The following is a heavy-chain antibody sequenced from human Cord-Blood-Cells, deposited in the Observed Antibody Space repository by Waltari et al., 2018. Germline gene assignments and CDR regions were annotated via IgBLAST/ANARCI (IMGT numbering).Heavy chain of an antibody. D-gene: IGHD2-2*01. V-gene: IGHV3-23*01. CDR1: VFTFSSYA. CDR2: IICSGGST. CDR3: AHSDCSSTSCPVDY. Sequence: EVQLLESGGGLVQPGGSLRPSCAASVFTFSSYAMSWVRQAPGKGLGWVSAIICSGGSTYYGGALKGRFTISRDNSKTTLYLQMNSLRAEDTAVYYCAHSDCSSTSCPVDYWGQGTLVTVSS. J-gene: IGHJ4*02.